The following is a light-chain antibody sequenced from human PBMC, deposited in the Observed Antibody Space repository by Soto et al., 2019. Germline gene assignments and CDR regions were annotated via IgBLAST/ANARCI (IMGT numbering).Light chain of an antibody. CDR2: GAS. Sequence: ESVLTQSPGTLSLSPGERATLSCRASQSVSSSYLAWCQQKPGQAPRLLIYGASSRATGFPDRFSGSGSGTDFTLTISRLETEDFAVYYCQLYDSSSWTFGQGTKVDIK. J-gene: IGKJ1*01. CDR1: QSVSSSY. CDR3: QLYDSSSWT. V-gene: IGKV3-20*01.